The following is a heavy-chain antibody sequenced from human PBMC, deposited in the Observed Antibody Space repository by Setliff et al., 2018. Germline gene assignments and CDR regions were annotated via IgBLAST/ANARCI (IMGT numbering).Heavy chain of an antibody. CDR3: ARDRGGGLFDY. D-gene: IGHD3-16*01. V-gene: IGHV3-7*01. J-gene: IGHJ4*02. CDR2: IKQDGSEK. CDR1: GFSLSIFW. Sequence: LRLSCAASGFSLSIFWMSWVRQAPGKGLEWVASIKQDGSEKYYVDSVKGRFTISRDNAKNSLFLQMNSLRAEDTAMYFCARDRGGGLFDYWGQGTLVTVSS.